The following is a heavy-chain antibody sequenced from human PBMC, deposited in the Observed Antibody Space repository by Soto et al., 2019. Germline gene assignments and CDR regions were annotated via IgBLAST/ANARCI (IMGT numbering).Heavy chain of an antibody. CDR1: GYSFTSYW. J-gene: IGHJ6*03. V-gene: IGHV5-51*01. D-gene: IGHD2-15*01. CDR2: IYPGDSDT. CDR3: ARVGYCSGGSCFHYYYMDV. Sequence: GESLKISCKGSGYSFTSYWIGWVRQMPGKGLEWMGIIYPGDSDTRYSPSFQGQVTISADKSISTAYLQWSSLKASDTAMYYCARVGYCSGGSCFHYYYMDVWGKGTTVTVS.